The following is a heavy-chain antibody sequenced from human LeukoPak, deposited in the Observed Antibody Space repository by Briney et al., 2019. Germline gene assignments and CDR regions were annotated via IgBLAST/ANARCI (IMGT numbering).Heavy chain of an antibody. CDR2: IKQDGSEK. D-gene: IGHD4-17*01. CDR3: VRDQIYGDHRAFAI. V-gene: IGHV3-7*01. J-gene: IGHJ3*02. CDR1: GFTFSSYW. Sequence: PGGSLRLSCAASGFTFSSYWMSWVRQAPGKGLEWVANIKQDGSEKYYVDSVKGRFTISRDNAKNSLYLQMKSLRAEDTAVYYCVRDQIYGDHRAFAIWGQGTMVTVSS.